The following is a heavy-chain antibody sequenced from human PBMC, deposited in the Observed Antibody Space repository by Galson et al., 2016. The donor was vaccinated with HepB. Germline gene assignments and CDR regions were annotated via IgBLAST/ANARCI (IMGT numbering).Heavy chain of an antibody. Sequence: SLRLSCAASGFNVGNYALSWVRQAPGKGLEWVSLISGGGGIRHYADSVKGRFTISRDNSENTVYLQMNSLRAEDTAVYYCAKDTNPGGYAPHDWGQGTLVSVSS. V-gene: IGHV3-23*01. J-gene: IGHJ4*02. CDR2: ISGGGGIR. D-gene: IGHD2-2*01. CDR1: GFNVGNYA. CDR3: AKDTNPGGYAPHD.